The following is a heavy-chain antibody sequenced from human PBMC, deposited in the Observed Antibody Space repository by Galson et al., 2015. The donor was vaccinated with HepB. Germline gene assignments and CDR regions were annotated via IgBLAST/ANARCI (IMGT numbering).Heavy chain of an antibody. CDR2: IDPSDSYT. D-gene: IGHD5-12*01. V-gene: IGHV5-10-1*01. CDR1: GYSFTSYW. Sequence: QSGAEVKKPGESLRISCKGSGYSFTSYWISWVRQMPGKGLEWMGRIDPSDSYTNYSPSFQGHVTISADKSISTAYLQWSSLKASDTAMYYCARHSGPKWLRFHDYYYGMDVWGQGTTVTVSS. CDR3: ARHSGPKWLRFHDYYYGMDV. J-gene: IGHJ6*02.